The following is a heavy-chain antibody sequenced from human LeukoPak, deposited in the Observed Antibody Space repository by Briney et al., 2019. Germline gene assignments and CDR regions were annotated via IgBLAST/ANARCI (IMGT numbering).Heavy chain of an antibody. J-gene: IGHJ4*02. CDR3: TRDRYSLSN. CDR2: TYYSGST. CDR1: GGPINRHY. Sequence: PSETLSLIWYVSGGPINRHYWSWIRQPPGKVLEWIGYTYYSGSTNYNPSLKSRVTISVDTSKNQFSLKLNSVTAADTAVYYCTRDRYSLSNWSPGTLVTVSS. D-gene: IGHD6-13*01. V-gene: IGHV4-59*11.